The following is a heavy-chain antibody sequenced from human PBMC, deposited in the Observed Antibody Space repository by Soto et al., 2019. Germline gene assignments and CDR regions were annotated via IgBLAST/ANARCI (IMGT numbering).Heavy chain of an antibody. D-gene: IGHD3-10*01. CDR3: AKEKLGHYGSGIIDY. CDR2: ISYDGSNK. J-gene: IGHJ4*02. CDR1: GFTFSSYG. V-gene: IGHV3-30*18. Sequence: QVQLVESGGGVVQPGRSLRLSCAASGFTFSSYGMHWVRQAPGKGLEWVAVISYDGSNKYYADSVKGRFTISRDNSKNTLYLQMNSLRAEDTAVYYCAKEKLGHYGSGIIDYWGQGTLVTVSS.